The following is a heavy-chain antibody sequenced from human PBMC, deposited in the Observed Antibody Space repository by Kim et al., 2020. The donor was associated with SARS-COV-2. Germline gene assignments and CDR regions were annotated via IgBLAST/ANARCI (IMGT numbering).Heavy chain of an antibody. CDR1: GFTFSSYA. V-gene: IGHV3-30-3*01. CDR3: ARDRGGIVVVIRGLLDY. Sequence: GGSLRLSCAASGFTFSSYAMHWVRQDPGKGLEWVAVISYDGSNKYYADSVKGRFTISRDNSKNTLYLQMNSLRAEDTAVYYCARDRGGIVVVIRGLLDYRGQGTLVTVSS. J-gene: IGHJ4*02. CDR2: ISYDGSNK. D-gene: IGHD3-22*01.